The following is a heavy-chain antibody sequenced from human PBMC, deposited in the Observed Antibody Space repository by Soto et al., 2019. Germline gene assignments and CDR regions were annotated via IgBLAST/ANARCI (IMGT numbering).Heavy chain of an antibody. CDR2: ISAYNGNT. D-gene: IGHD2-2*01. J-gene: IGHJ6*02. CDR1: GYTFTSYG. V-gene: IGHV1-18*04. Sequence: ASVKVSCKASGYTFTSYGISWVRQAPGQGLEWMGWISAYNGNTNYAQKLQGRVTMTTDTSTSTAYMELKSLRSDDTAVYYCARDRVVVPAAIFYYYYGMDVWRQGTTVTVSS. CDR3: ARDRVVVPAAIFYYYYGMDV.